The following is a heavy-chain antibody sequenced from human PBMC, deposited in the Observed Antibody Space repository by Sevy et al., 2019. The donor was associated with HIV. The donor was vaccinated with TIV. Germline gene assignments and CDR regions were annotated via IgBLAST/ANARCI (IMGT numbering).Heavy chain of an antibody. Sequence: GGSLRLSCAASGFTFSSYSMNWVRQAPGKGLEWVSYISGSSNTKYYADSAKGRFTISRDNAKNSLYLQMNSLRAEDTAVYYCARDPEQLVGNYFDYWGQGTPVTVSS. CDR1: GFTFSSYS. V-gene: IGHV3-48*01. CDR2: ISGSSNTK. J-gene: IGHJ4*02. CDR3: ARDPEQLVGNYFDY. D-gene: IGHD6-13*01.